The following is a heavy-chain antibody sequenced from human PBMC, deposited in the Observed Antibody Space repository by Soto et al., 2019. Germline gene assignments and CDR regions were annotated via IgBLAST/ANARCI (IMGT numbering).Heavy chain of an antibody. D-gene: IGHD4-17*01. CDR1: GFNFSTYG. CDR3: ARDIAVTTAFFDY. CDR2: VSYNGRKE. Sequence: GGSLRLSCVASGFNFSTYGMHWVRQAPGKGLEWVAVVSYNGRKEYYADSVKGRFTISRDNSKNTLYLQMNSLRAEDTAVYYCARDIAVTTAFFDYWGQGTLVTVSA. V-gene: IGHV3-30*03. J-gene: IGHJ4*02.